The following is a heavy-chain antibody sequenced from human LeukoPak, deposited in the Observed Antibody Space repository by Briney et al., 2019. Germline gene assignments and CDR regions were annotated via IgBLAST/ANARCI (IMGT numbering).Heavy chain of an antibody. J-gene: IGHJ4*02. V-gene: IGHV4-38-2*02. CDR2: IYHSGST. CDR3: TRGAGWLIDY. CDR1: GYSISSGYY. Sequence: SETLSLTCTVSGYSISSGYYWGWVRQPPGKGLEWVGSIYHSGSTYYNPSLKSRVTISVDTSKNQFSLKLNAMTTADTAVYYCTRGAGWLIDYWGQGILVTVSS. D-gene: IGHD3-16*01.